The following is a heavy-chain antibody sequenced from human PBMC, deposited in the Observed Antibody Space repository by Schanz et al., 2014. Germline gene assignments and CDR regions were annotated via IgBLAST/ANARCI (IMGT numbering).Heavy chain of an antibody. Sequence: EVQLVESGGGLVQPGGSLRLSCAASGFTFSTYWMSWVRQAPGKGLEWVANIKQDGSEKYYVDSVKGRFTISRDNAKNSLYLQMNSLRAEDTALYYCAKDRQTTVNRVGYYYGMDVWGQGTTVTVSS. J-gene: IGHJ6*02. CDR3: AKDRQTTVNRVGYYYGMDV. V-gene: IGHV3-7*03. CDR1: GFTFSTYW. D-gene: IGHD4-4*01. CDR2: IKQDGSEK.